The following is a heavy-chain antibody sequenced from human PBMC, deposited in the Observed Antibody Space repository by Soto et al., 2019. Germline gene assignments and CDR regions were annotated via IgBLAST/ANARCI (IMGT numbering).Heavy chain of an antibody. J-gene: IGHJ4*02. CDR2: IYYSGTT. CDR3: ARAIDFEF. CDR1: GGCIKSYY. V-gene: IGHV4-59*01. Sequence: PXATLSLTCTVCGGCIKSYYGSWIRQSPGKGLEWIGYIYYSGTTNYNPSLKSRVTISVDTPKNQVSLRLSSVTAADTAMYYCARAIDFEFWGPGIKVTVSS.